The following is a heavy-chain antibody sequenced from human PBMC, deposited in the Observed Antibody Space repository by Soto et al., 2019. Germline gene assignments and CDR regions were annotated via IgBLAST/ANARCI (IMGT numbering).Heavy chain of an antibody. CDR1: GYSFTNSW. CDR3: ARRGGFGRMYYFDY. J-gene: IGHJ4*02. CDR2: IYPGDSDT. V-gene: IGHV5-51*01. Sequence: EVQLVQSGAEVKKPGESLKISCQGSGYSFTNSWIAWVRQMPGEGLEWLGIIYPGDSDTRYSPSFQGQVTISADKSINTAYLQWSSLKASDTAMYYCARRGGFGRMYYFDYWGQGTLVTVSS. D-gene: IGHD3-10*01.